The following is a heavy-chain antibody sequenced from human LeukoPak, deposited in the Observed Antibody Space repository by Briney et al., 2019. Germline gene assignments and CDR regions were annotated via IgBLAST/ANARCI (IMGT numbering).Heavy chain of an antibody. Sequence: ASVRVSCKASGYSFTNFDINWVRQATGQGLEWMGWMNPNSGNKGYAQKFQGRVSMTMNTSITTAYMELSSLRSEDTAVYYCARGPQWRGDYYYMDVWGRGTTVTVSS. V-gene: IGHV1-8*01. D-gene: IGHD6-19*01. CDR3: ARGPQWRGDYYYMDV. J-gene: IGHJ6*03. CDR2: MNPNSGNK. CDR1: GYSFTNFD.